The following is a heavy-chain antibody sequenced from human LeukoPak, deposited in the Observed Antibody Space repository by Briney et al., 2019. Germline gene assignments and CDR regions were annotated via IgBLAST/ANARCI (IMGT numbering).Heavy chain of an antibody. CDR2: ITPSGDGT. CDR3: ARDSPVATW. J-gene: IGHJ4*02. D-gene: IGHD1-26*01. Sequence: GGSLRLSCAASGFTFSSRGMSWLRQAPGKGLEWVSSITPSGDGTYYAASVKGRFTISRDNSKNTLYLQMDSLRADDTAKYYCARDSPVATWWGQGTLVTVSS. V-gene: IGHV3-23*01. CDR1: GFTFSSRG.